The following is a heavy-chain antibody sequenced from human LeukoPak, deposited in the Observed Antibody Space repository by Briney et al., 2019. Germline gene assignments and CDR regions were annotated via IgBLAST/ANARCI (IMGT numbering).Heavy chain of an antibody. CDR1: GFTFSSYA. CDR2: ISGSGGST. CDR3: AKAGYCSSTSCRRGWFDP. J-gene: IGHJ5*02. V-gene: IGHV3-23*01. Sequence: PGGSLRLSCAASGFTFSSYAMSWVRQAPGKGLEWVSAISGSGGSTYYADSVKGRFTISRDNSKNALYLQMNSLRAEDTAVYYCAKAGYCSSTSCRRGWFDPWGQGTLVTVSS. D-gene: IGHD2-2*01.